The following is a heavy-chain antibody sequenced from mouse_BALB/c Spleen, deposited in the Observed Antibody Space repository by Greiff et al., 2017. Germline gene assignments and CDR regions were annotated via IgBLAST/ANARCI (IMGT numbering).Heavy chain of an antibody. CDR3: ARNLAYYGNYGYFDV. J-gene: IGHJ1*01. CDR2: IWSGGST. CDR1: GFSLTSYG. V-gene: IGHV2-2*02. Sequence: VKLVESGPGLVQPSQSLSITCTVSGFSLTSYGVHWVRQSPGKGLEWLGVIWSGGSTDYNAAFISRLSISKDNSKSQVFFKMNSLQANDTAIYYCARNLAYYGNYGYFDVWGAGTTVTVSS. D-gene: IGHD2-10*01.